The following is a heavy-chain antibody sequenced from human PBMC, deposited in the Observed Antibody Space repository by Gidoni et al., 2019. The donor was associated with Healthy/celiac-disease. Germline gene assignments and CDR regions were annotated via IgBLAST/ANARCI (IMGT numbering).Heavy chain of an antibody. CDR2: ISGSGGST. CDR3: AKSADDYSNYGHGYWFDP. V-gene: IGHV3-23*01. J-gene: IGHJ5*02. CDR1: GFTFSSYA. D-gene: IGHD4-4*01. Sequence: EVQLLESGGGLVQPGGSLRLSCAASGFTFSSYAMSWVRQAPGKGLEWVSAISGSGGSTYYADSVKGRFTISRDNSKNTLYLQMNSLRAEDTAVYYCAKSADDYSNYGHGYWFDPWGQGALVTVSS.